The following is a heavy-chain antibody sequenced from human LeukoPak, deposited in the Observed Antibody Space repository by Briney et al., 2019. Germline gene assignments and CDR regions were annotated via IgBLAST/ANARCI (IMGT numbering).Heavy chain of an antibody. CDR3: ARYQGEQFPTYYFDY. CDR1: GFTFSSYG. D-gene: IGHD3-16*01. V-gene: IGHV3-33*01. CDR2: IWYDGSNK. J-gene: IGHJ4*02. Sequence: GGSLRLSCVASGFTFSSYGMHWVRQAPGKGLEWVAVIWYDGSNKYYADSVKGRFTISRDNSKNTLYLQMNSLRAEDTAVYYCARYQGEQFPTYYFDYWGQGTLVTVS.